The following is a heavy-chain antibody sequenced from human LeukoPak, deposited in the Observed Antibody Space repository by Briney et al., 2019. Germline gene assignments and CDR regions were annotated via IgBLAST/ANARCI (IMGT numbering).Heavy chain of an antibody. J-gene: IGHJ4*02. V-gene: IGHV3-20*04. Sequence: GGSLRLSCAASGFTFDDYGMSWVRQAPGKGLEWVSGINWNGGSTGYADSVKGRFTISRDNAKNSLYLQMNSLRAEDTALYYCAREVMITFGGVISGFGYWGQGTLVTVSS. CDR1: GFTFDDYG. D-gene: IGHD3-16*02. CDR2: INWNGGST. CDR3: AREVMITFGGVISGFGY.